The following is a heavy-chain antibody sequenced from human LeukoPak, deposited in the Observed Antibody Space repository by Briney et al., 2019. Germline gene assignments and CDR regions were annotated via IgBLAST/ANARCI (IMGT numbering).Heavy chain of an antibody. D-gene: IGHD3-10*01. CDR1: GYTFTGYY. CDR2: INPNSGGT. CDR3: ARVLVRGVNVVGY. Sequence: ASVKVSCKASGYTFTGYYMHWVRQAPGQGLEWMGWINPNSGGTNYAQKFQGRVTMTRDTSISTAYMELGRLRSDDTAVYYCARVLVRGVNVVGYWGQGTLVTVSS. V-gene: IGHV1-2*02. J-gene: IGHJ4*02.